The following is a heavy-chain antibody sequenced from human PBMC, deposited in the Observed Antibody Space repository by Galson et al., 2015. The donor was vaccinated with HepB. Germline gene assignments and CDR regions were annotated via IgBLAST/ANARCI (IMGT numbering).Heavy chain of an antibody. J-gene: IGHJ6*02. CDR3: AKSDFASSSWLIDYYYGMDV. Sequence: SLRLSCAASGFTFSSYWMHWVRQAPGKGLVWVSRINSDGSSTSYADSVKGRFTISRDNAKNTLYLQMNSLRAEDTAVYYCAKSDFASSSWLIDYYYGMDVWGQGTTVTVSS. CDR1: GFTFSSYW. CDR2: INSDGSST. D-gene: IGHD6-13*01. V-gene: IGHV3-74*01.